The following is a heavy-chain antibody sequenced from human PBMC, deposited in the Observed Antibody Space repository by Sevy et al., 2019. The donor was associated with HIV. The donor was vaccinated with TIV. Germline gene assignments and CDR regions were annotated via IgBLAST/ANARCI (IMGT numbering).Heavy chain of an antibody. V-gene: IGHV3-7*01. D-gene: IGHD6-19*01. Sequence: GWSLRLSCAASGFTFSSYWMSWVRQAPGKGLEWVANIKQDGSEKYYVDSVKGRFTISRDNAKNSLYLQMNSLRAEDTAVYYCARDHWLDAFDIWGQGTMVTVSS. CDR3: ARDHWLDAFDI. J-gene: IGHJ3*02. CDR1: GFTFSSYW. CDR2: IKQDGSEK.